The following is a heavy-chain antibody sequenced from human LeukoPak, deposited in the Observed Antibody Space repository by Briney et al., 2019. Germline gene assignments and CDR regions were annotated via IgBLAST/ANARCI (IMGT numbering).Heavy chain of an antibody. CDR3: ARRNNGGNPAGDAFDI. J-gene: IGHJ3*02. D-gene: IGHD4-23*01. V-gene: IGHV4-39*07. Sequence: KASETLSLTCTVSGGSISSSSYYWGWIRQPPGKGLEWIGSIYYSGSTYYNPSLKSRVTISVDTSKNQFSLKLSSVTAADTAVYYCARRNNGGNPAGDAFDIWGQGTMVTVSS. CDR2: IYYSGST. CDR1: GGSISSSSYY.